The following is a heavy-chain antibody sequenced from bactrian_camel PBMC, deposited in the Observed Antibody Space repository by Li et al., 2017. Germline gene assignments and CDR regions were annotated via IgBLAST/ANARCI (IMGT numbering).Heavy chain of an antibody. CDR1: GSTYSPYC. V-gene: IGHV3S1*01. CDR2: IDVDGRT. Sequence: HVQLVESGGGSVQAGGSLRLSCDGHGSTYSPYCLAWFRQTPGQEREGVASIDVDGRTHYADFVKGRVTISKDSANNTLYLKMDGLKPEDTAMYSCAASSRTPMSWRRYDEYSNWGQGTQVTVS. J-gene: IGHJ4*01. CDR3: AASSRTPMSWRRYDEYSN. D-gene: IGHD4*01.